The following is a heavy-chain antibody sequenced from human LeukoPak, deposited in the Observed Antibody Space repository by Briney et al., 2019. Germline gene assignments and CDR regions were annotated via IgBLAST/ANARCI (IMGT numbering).Heavy chain of an antibody. J-gene: IGHJ2*01. CDR2: ISWNRGSI. V-gene: IGHV3-9*01. Sequence: GGSLRLSCAVSGFTFDDYGMHWVRQAPGKGLEWVSGISWNRGSIGYADSVKGRFTISRDTAKYSLYLQMNSLRPEGTAFYCAKGGAAADNYWYFDLWGRGTLVTVSS. CDR1: GFTFDDYG. CDR3: AKGGAAADNYWYFDL. D-gene: IGHD6-13*01.